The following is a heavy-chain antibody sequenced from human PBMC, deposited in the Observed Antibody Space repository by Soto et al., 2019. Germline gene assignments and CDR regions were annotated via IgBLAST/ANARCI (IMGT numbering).Heavy chain of an antibody. D-gene: IGHD5-18*01. CDR3: ARTYSYASRYGMDV. CDR1: GYTFTGYY. CDR2: INPNSGGT. J-gene: IGHJ6*02. Sequence: ASVKVSCKASGYTFTGYYMHWVRQAPGQGLEWMGWINPNSGGTNYAQKFQGWVTMTRDTSISTAYMELSRLRSDDTAVYYCARTYSYASRYGMDVWGQGTTVTIS. V-gene: IGHV1-2*04.